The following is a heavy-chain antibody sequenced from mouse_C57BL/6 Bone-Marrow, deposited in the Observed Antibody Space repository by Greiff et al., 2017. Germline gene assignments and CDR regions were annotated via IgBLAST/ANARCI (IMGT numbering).Heavy chain of an antibody. CDR2: ISDGGSYT. V-gene: IGHV5-4*01. J-gene: IGHJ1*03. Sequence: EVQLVESGGGLVKPGGSLKLSCAASGFTFSSYAMSWVRQTPEKRLEWVATISDGGSYTYYPDNVKGRFTISRDNAKNNLYLQMSHLKSEDTAMYYCARESPTMVTTRYWYFDVWGTGTTVTVSS. D-gene: IGHD2-3*01. CDR3: ARESPTMVTTRYWYFDV. CDR1: GFTFSSYA.